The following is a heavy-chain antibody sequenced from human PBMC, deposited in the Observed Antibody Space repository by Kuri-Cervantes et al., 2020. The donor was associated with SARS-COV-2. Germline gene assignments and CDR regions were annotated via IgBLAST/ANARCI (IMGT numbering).Heavy chain of an antibody. D-gene: IGHD3-16*02. V-gene: IGHV3-30-3*01. CDR2: ISYDGSNK. Sequence: GESLKISCAASGFTFSSYAMHWVRQAPGKGLEWVAVISYDGSNKYYADSVKGRFTISRDNSKNTLYLQMDSLRAEDTAVYYCARDGMITFGGVIVRDYMDVWGKGTTVTVSS. CDR3: ARDGMITFGGVIVRDYMDV. CDR1: GFTFSSYA. J-gene: IGHJ6*03.